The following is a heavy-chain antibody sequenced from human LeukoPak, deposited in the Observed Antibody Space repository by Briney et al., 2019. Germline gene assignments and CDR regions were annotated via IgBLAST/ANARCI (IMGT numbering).Heavy chain of an antibody. J-gene: IGHJ4*02. CDR3: AKGQLRFLEWYPFDY. Sequence: GGSLRLSCAASGFTFSSYAMSWVRQAPGKGLEWVSAISGSGGSTYYADSVKGRFTISRDNSKNTLYLQMNSLRAEDTAVYYCAKGQLRFLEWYPFDYWGQGTLVTVSS. D-gene: IGHD3-3*01. CDR1: GFTFSSYA. V-gene: IGHV3-23*01. CDR2: ISGSGGST.